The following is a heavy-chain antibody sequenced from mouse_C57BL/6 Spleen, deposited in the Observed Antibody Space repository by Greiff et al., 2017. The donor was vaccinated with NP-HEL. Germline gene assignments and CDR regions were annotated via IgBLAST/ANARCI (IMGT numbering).Heavy chain of an antibody. J-gene: IGHJ4*01. CDR3: ATNGYGSAMDY. CDR2: IWRGGRT. CDR1: GFSLTSYG. D-gene: IGHD2-2*01. Sequence: VQLVESGPGLVQPSQSLSITCTVSGFSLTSYGLHWVRQSPGKGLAWLGVIWRGGRTHYNAAFMSRLIIPKDNSKIQVFFKMNSLQTDDTAIYSCATNGYGSAMDYWGQGTSVTDSS. V-gene: IGHV2-5*01.